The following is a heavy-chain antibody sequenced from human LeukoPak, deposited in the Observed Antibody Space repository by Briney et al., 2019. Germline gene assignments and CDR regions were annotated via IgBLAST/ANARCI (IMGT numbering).Heavy chain of an antibody. CDR3: ARAVSGSSTRDNWFDP. CDR2: IYYSGST. J-gene: IGHJ5*02. Sequence: PSETLSLTCTVSGGSISSGGYYWSWIRQHPGKGLEWIGYIYYSGSTYYNPSLKSRVTISVDTSKNQFSLKLSSVTAADTAVYYCARAVSGSSTRDNWFDPWGQGTLVTASS. D-gene: IGHD2-2*01. CDR1: GGSISSGGYY. V-gene: IGHV4-31*03.